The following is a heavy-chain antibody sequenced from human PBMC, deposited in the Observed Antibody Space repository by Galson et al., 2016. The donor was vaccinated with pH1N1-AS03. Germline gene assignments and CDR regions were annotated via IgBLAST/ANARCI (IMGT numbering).Heavy chain of an antibody. CDR2: IYYSGST. CDR3: ARFKSTSNWFDP. CDR1: GGSISSYY. Sequence: ETLSLTCTVSGGSISSYYWSWIRQPPGKGLEWIGYIYYSGSTNYNPSLKSRVTISVDTSKNQFSLKLSSVTAADTAVYYCARFKSTSNWFDPWGPGTLVTVSS. V-gene: IGHV4-59*08. J-gene: IGHJ5*02. D-gene: IGHD5/OR15-5a*01.